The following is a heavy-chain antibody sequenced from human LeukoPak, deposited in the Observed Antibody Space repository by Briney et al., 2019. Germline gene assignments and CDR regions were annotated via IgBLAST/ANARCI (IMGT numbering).Heavy chain of an antibody. D-gene: IGHD3-22*01. CDR2: IVVGSGNT. CDR3: AANSRYDSSGYYYYYYYMDV. J-gene: IGHJ6*03. V-gene: IGHV1-58*02. CDR1: GFTFTSSA. Sequence: SVKVSCKASGFTFTSSAMQWVRQARGQRLEWIGWIVVGSGNTNYAQKFQERVTITRDMSTSTAYMELSSLRSGDTAVYYCAANSRYDSSGYYYYYYYMDVWGKGTTVTVSS.